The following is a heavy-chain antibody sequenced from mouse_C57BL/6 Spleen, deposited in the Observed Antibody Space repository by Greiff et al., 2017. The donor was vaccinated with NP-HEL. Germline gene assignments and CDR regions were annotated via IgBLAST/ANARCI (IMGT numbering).Heavy chain of an antibody. CDR1: GFTFSSYG. V-gene: IGHV5-6*01. D-gene: IGHD6-2*01. CDR2: ISSGGSYT. CDR3: ASHYSLAMDY. Sequence: EVHLVESGGDLVKPGGSLKLSCAASGFTFSSYGMSWVRQTPDKRLEWVATISSGGSYTYYPDSVKGRFTISRDNAKNTLYLQMSSLKSEDTSMYYCASHYSLAMDYWGQGTSVTVSS. J-gene: IGHJ4*01.